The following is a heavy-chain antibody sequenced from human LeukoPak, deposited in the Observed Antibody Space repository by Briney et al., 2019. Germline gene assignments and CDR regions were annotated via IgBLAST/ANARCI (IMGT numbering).Heavy chain of an antibody. CDR3: AAELRGYSGYDY. Sequence: PVKVSCKASGFTFTSSAVQWVRQARGQRLEWIGWIVVGSGNTNYAQKFQERVTITRDMSTSTAYMELSSLRSEDTAVYYCAAELRGYSGYDYWGQGTLVTVSS. CDR1: GFTFTSSA. V-gene: IGHV1-58*01. D-gene: IGHD5-12*01. CDR2: IVVGSGNT. J-gene: IGHJ4*02.